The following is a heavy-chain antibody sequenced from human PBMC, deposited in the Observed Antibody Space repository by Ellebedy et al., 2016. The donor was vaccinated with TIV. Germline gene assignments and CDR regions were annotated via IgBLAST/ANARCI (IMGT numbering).Heavy chain of an antibody. CDR2: IKQDGSEK. CDR3: ARGRIRRSYYYYYGMDV. J-gene: IGHJ6*02. Sequence: GGSLRLXCAASGFTFSSYWMSWVRQAPGKGLEWVANIKQDGSEKYYVDSVKGRFTISRDNAKNSLYLQMNSLRAEDTAVYYCARGRIRRSYYYYYGMDVWGQGTTVTVSS. D-gene: IGHD1-26*01. V-gene: IGHV3-7*03. CDR1: GFTFSSYW.